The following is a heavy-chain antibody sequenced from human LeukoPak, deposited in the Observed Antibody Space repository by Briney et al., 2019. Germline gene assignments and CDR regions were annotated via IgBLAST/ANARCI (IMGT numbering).Heavy chain of an antibody. CDR1: GGTFRSYA. Sequence: SVKVSCKASGGTFRSYAISWVRQAPGQGLEWMGGIIPIFGTANYAQKFQGRVTITTDESTSTAYMELSSLRSEDTAVYYCARDRIGSIAAASDFDYWGQGTLVTVSS. J-gene: IGHJ4*02. V-gene: IGHV1-69*05. D-gene: IGHD6-13*01. CDR2: IIPIFGTA. CDR3: ARDRIGSIAAASDFDY.